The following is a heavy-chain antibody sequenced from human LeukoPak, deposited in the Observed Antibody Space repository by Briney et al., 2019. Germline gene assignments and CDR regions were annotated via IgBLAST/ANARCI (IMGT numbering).Heavy chain of an antibody. CDR2: ISSSSSYI. Sequence: GGSLRLSRAASGFTFSSYSMNWVRQAPGKGLEWVSSISSSSSYIYYADSVKGRFTISRDNAKNSLYLQMNSLRAEDTAVYYCARTYYPNFYYYGMDVWGKGATVTVSS. D-gene: IGHD3-10*01. J-gene: IGHJ6*04. CDR3: ARTYYPNFYYYGMDV. V-gene: IGHV3-21*01. CDR1: GFTFSSYS.